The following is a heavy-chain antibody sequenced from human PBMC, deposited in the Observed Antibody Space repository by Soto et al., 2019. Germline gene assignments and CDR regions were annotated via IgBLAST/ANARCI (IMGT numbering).Heavy chain of an antibody. CDR1: GFTFSSYA. Sequence: PGGSLRLSCAASGFTFSSYAMSWVRQAPGKGLEWVSAISGSGGSTYYADSVKGRFTISRDNSKNTLYLQMNSLRAEDTAVYYCAGPRIEARPAYYYYYYGMDVWGQGTTVTVSS. V-gene: IGHV3-23*01. J-gene: IGHJ6*02. CDR3: AGPRIEARPAYYYYYYGMDV. D-gene: IGHD6-6*01. CDR2: ISGSGGST.